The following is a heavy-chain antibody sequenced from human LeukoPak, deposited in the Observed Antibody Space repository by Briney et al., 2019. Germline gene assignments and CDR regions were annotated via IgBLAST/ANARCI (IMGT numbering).Heavy chain of an antibody. D-gene: IGHD4-17*01. J-gene: IGHJ4*02. CDR3: ARGPDTVTTFDY. V-gene: IGHV3-21*01. Sequence: GGSLTLSCAASGFTFSSYSMNWVRQAPGKGLKWVSSISSSSSYIYYADSVKGRFTISRDNAKNSLYLQMNSLRAEDTAVYYCARGPDTVTTFDYWGQGTLVTVSS. CDR1: GFTFSSYS. CDR2: ISSSSSYI.